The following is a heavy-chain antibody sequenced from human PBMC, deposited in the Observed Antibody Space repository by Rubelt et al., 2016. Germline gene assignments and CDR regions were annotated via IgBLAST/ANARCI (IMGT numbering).Heavy chain of an antibody. Sequence: VQLVESGGGVVQPGTSLRLSCAASGFTFNSYAMYWVRQAPGKGLEWVSSISSSSSYIYYADSVKGRFTISRDNSKNTLYLQMNSLRAEDTAVYYCARDYRGLRLGFDAFDIWGQGTMVTVSS. V-gene: IGHV3-21*01. CDR1: GFTFNSYA. J-gene: IGHJ3*02. CDR3: ARDYRGLRLGFDAFDI. D-gene: IGHD3-16*01. CDR2: ISSSSSYI.